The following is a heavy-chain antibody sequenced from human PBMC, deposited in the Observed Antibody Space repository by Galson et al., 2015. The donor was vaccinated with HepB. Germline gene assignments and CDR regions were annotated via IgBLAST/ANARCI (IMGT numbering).Heavy chain of an antibody. J-gene: IGHJ6*02. CDR3: ARDSVRFLEWSLHSGMDV. CDR2: INPRSGGT. Sequence: SVKVSCKASGYSFTGYYIHWVRQAPGQGLEWMGWINPRSGGTNYAQKFQGRVTMTRDTSISTASMELSRLRSDDTAVYYCARDSVRFLEWSLHSGMDVWGQGTTVTVSS. V-gene: IGHV1-2*02. CDR1: GYSFTGYY. D-gene: IGHD3-3*01.